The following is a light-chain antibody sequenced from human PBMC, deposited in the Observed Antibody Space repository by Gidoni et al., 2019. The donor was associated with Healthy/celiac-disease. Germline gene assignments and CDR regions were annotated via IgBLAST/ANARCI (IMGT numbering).Light chain of an antibody. Sequence: DIQMTQSPSSLSASVGDRVTITCQASQDISNYLNWYQQKPGKAPKLLIYDASNLETGVPSRFSGSGSGTDFTFTISSLQPEDIATYYCQQYDNLAIXXXQGTRLEIK. CDR3: QQYDNLAIX. V-gene: IGKV1-33*01. J-gene: IGKJ5*01. CDR1: QDISNY. CDR2: DAS.